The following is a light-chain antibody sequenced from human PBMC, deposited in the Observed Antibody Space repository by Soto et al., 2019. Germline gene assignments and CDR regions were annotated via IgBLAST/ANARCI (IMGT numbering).Light chain of an antibody. V-gene: IGKV3-11*01. CDR3: QQRFNWPRFT. CDR2: DSS. J-gene: IGKJ2*01. Sequence: EIVLTQAPATLSLSPGERATLSCMANQSVSRYLAWYQQKHGQAPRLLNFDSSNRATGIPARFSGGGSGTDFTLTISSLEPEDFAVYYCQQRFNWPRFTFGQGTKLEIK. CDR1: QSVSRY.